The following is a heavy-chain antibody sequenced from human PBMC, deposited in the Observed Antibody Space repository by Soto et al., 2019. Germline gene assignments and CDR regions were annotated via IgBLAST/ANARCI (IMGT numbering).Heavy chain of an antibody. CDR1: GGSVNSDSYY. CDR2: MFHTGSA. Sequence: SETLSLTCTVSGGSVNSDSYYWSWIRQPPGRGLEWIGYMFHTGSANYNPSLKSRVTISVDTTRNQFSLRLSSVTAAVTAVYYCAREFSNSPEAFDSWGQGSLVTVSS. D-gene: IGHD6-6*01. J-gene: IGHJ4*02. CDR3: AREFSNSPEAFDS. V-gene: IGHV4-61*01.